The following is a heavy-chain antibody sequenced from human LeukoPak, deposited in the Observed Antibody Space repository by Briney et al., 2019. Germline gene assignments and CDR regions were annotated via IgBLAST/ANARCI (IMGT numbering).Heavy chain of an antibody. CDR2: INHSGST. D-gene: IGHD3-3*01. Sequence: PSETLSLTCAVYGGSFSGYYWSWIRQPPGKGLEWIGEINHSGSTNYNPSLKSRVTISVDTSKNQFSLKLSSVTAADTAVYYCALTWWYYDFWSGYCPNNWFDPWGQGTLVTVSS. CDR3: ALTWWYYDFWSGYCPNNWFDP. J-gene: IGHJ5*02. CDR1: GGSFSGYY. V-gene: IGHV4-34*01.